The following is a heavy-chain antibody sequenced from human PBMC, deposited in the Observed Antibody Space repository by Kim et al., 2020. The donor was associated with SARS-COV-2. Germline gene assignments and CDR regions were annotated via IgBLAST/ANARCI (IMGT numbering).Heavy chain of an antibody. V-gene: IGHV5-51*01. CDR3: ARGGTSSNRYFDY. Sequence: GESLKISCKGSGYTVTSYWIAWVRQMPGKGLEWMGVIWPGDSETRYSPSFQGQVTISADKSITTAYLQWSSLKASDTAMYYCARGGTSSNRYFDYWGQGTLVTVSS. J-gene: IGHJ4*02. D-gene: IGHD3-16*01. CDR1: GYTVTSYW. CDR2: IWPGDSET.